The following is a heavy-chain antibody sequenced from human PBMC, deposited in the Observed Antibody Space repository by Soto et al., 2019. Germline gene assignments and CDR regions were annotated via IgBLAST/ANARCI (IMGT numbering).Heavy chain of an antibody. V-gene: IGHV4-34*01. CDR3: AKGGRFPEARYYFLDV. J-gene: IGHJ6*03. CDR2: INDSGST. Sequence: QVQLQQRGAGLLKPSETLSLTCVVDGESFSGYYWTWIRQPPGKGLEWMGEINDSGSTNNKPSLKSRFTMSIDTSQNQFSLNLRSVTAADTGVYYCAKGGRFPEARYYFLDVWGNGTTVTVSS. D-gene: IGHD3-3*01. CDR1: GESFSGYY.